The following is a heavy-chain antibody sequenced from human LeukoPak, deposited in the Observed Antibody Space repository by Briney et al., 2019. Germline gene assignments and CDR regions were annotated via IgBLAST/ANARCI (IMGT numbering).Heavy chain of an antibody. V-gene: IGHV3-7*03. D-gene: IGHD6-19*01. CDR1: GFTYSSFW. CDR2: IKEDGSQK. J-gene: IGHJ4*02. CDR3: ARDSGWFRFDY. Sequence: GGSLRLSCAASGFTYSSFWMTWVRQAPGKGLEWVANIKEDGSQKYYVDSVKGRFTISRDNAKNSLFLQTNSLRVDDTAVYYCARDSGWFRFDYWGQRTLVTVSS.